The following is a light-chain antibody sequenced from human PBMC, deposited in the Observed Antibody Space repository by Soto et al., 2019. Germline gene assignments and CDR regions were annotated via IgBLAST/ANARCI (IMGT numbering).Light chain of an antibody. CDR2: KAS. V-gene: IGKV1-5*03. CDR3: QQHNSFSIT. Sequence: DIQMTQSPSTLSASLGDRVTITCRASESISRWFAWYQQKPGKAPKLLIYKASSLESGVPSRFRGSGSGTEFTLTINSLQADDFETYYCQQHNSFSITFGQGTRLEIK. CDR1: ESISRW. J-gene: IGKJ5*01.